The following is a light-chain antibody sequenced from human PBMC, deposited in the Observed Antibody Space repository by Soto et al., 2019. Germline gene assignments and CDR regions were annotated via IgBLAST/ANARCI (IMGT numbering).Light chain of an antibody. CDR2: DAS. J-gene: IGKJ2*03. V-gene: IGKV1-13*02. Sequence: GDRVTITYRASQGISSALAWYQQKPGKAPKVLIYDASRLQSGVPSRFSGSGSGTEFTLTISSLQPEDFATYYCQQFNSYPSFGQGTKLEIK. CDR1: QGISSA. CDR3: QQFNSYPS.